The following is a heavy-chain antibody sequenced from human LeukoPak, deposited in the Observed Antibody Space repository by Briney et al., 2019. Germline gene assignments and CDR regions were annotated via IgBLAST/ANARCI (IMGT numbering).Heavy chain of an antibody. J-gene: IGHJ4*02. V-gene: IGHV4-39*01. D-gene: IGHD2-2*01. CDR3: ARGGEVVPAGEFDY. Sequence: PSETLSLTCAVSGGSISSNSYYWGWIRQPPGKGLEWIGSIYYSGSTYYNPSLKSRVTISVDTSKNQLSLKLSSVTAADTAVYYCARGGEVVPAGEFDYWGQGTLVTVSS. CDR2: IYYSGST. CDR1: GGSISSNSYY.